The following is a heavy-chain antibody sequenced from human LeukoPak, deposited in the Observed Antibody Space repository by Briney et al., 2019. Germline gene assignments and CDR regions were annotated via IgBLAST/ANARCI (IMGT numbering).Heavy chain of an antibody. CDR3: ASKGSPLGA. D-gene: IGHD3-16*01. V-gene: IGHV3-21*01. J-gene: IGHJ5*02. CDR1: GFTFSSYE. Sequence: GGSLRLSCAASGFTFSSYEMNWVRQAPGKGLEWVSSISSSSSYIYYADSVKGRFTISRDNAKNSLYLQMNSLRAEDTAVYYCASKGSPLGAWGQGTLVTVSS. CDR2: ISSSSSYI.